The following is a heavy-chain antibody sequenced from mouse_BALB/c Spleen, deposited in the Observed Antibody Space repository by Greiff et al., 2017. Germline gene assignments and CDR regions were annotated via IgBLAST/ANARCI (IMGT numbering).Heavy chain of an antibody. J-gene: IGHJ2*01. V-gene: IGHV8-12*01. CDR2: IYWDDDK. D-gene: IGHD1-1*01. CDR1: GFSLSTSGMG. Sequence: QVTLKESGPGILQPSQTLSLTCSFSGFSLSTSGMGVSWIRQPSGKGLEWLAHIYWDDDKRYNPSLKSRLTISKDTSRNQVFLKITSVDTADTATYYCARRRDYYGSSYDYWGQGTTLTVSS. CDR3: ARRRDYYGSSYDY.